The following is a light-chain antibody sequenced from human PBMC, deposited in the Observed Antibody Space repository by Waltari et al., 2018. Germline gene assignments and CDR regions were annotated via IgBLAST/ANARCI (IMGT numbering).Light chain of an antibody. V-gene: IGKV3-11*01. CDR1: QNVGNS. J-gene: IGKJ2*01. CDR2: DAA. CDR3: QQRSNWHT. Sequence: ENVLTQSPATLSLSPGEAATLPCRASQNVGNSLAWYQHKPGQAPRLPIYDAANRASGIPARFSGSGSGTDFTLTISSLEPDDFAVYYCQQRSNWHTFGQGTRLEIK.